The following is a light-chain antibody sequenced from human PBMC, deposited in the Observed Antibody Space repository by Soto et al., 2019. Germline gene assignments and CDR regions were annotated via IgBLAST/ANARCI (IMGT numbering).Light chain of an antibody. Sequence: QSALTQPASVSESPGQSITIPCTGTSSDIGDYNYVSWYQQYPGKAPKLMIYDVTNRPSGVSNRFSGSKSGNTASLTISGLQAEDEANYYCSSYTSSNSLVVFGGGTKVTVL. CDR2: DVT. V-gene: IGLV2-14*01. J-gene: IGLJ2*01. CDR1: SSDIGDYNY. CDR3: SSYTSSNSLVV.